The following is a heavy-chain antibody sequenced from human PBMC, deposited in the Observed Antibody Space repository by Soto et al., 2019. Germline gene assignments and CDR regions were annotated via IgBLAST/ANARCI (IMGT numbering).Heavy chain of an antibody. CDR1: GYTFTNYG. Sequence: QVQLVQSGSEVKKPGASVKVSCKASGYTFTNYGMSWVRQGPGQGLEWMGWISAYNGNTNHAQNFQGRVTMTTDTSTNTAYMELRSLRSDDTAVYYCARCYCSVGSCYSCWHFDLWGRGALVTVSS. D-gene: IGHD2-15*01. J-gene: IGHJ2*01. CDR3: ARCYCSVGSCYSCWHFDL. V-gene: IGHV1-18*01. CDR2: ISAYNGNT.